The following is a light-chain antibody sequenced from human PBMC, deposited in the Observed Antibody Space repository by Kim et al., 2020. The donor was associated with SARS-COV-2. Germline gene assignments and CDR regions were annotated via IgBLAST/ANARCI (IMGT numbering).Light chain of an antibody. J-gene: IGKJ4*01. CDR1: QGISNY. CDR3: QKYNSAPLT. V-gene: IGKV1-27*01. CDR2: AAS. Sequence: DIQMTQSPSSLSASVGDRVTITCRASQGISNYLAWYQQKPGKVPKLLIYAASTSQSGVPSRFSGSGSGTDFTLTISSLQPEDVATYYCQKYNSAPLTFGGGTKVDIK.